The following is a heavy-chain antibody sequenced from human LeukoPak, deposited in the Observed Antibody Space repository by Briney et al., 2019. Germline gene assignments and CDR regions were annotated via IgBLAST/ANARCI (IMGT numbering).Heavy chain of an antibody. J-gene: IGHJ3*02. CDR1: GFTFTSSA. CDR3: ARGSYYGSGSATDAFDI. D-gene: IGHD3-10*01. V-gene: IGHV1-69*04. Sequence: SVKVSCKASGFTFTSSAVQWVRQAPGQGLEWMGRVLPVLGLSKTAQNFQGRVTITADKSTTTAYMELSSLRSEDTAVYYCARGSYYGSGSATDAFDIWGQGTKVTVS. CDR2: VLPVLGLS.